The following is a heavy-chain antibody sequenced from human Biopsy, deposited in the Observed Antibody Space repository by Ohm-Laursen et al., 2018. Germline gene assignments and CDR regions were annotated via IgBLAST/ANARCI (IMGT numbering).Heavy chain of an antibody. V-gene: IGHV2-70*11. Sequence: TQTLTLTCSFSGFSLSARGMCVSWIRQAPGKALEWLACVDWDDYKDYSASLQTKLSISKETSNDQVVLTVNNVDPADTATYYCARTPILIVSAGLVYRHRRHLQGMDVWGQGIAVTVS. D-gene: IGHD6-13*01. CDR1: GFSLSARGMC. J-gene: IGHJ6*02. CDR3: ARTPILIVSAGLVYRHRRHLQGMDV. CDR2: VDWDDYK.